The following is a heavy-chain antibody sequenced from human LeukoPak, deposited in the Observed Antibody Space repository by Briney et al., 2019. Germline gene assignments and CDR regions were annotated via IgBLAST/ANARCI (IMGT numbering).Heavy chain of an antibody. D-gene: IGHD6-19*01. CDR2: VYSTGYT. J-gene: IGHJ4*02. Sequence: SETLSLTCTVSGGSISRYYWSWIRQPPGKGLEWIGYVYSTGYTNYNPSLKSRVTISVDTSKNQFSLKLSSVTAADTAVFYCARYSINTDSSGSEYYFDYWGQGTLVTVSS. CDR3: ARYSINTDSSGSEYYFDY. CDR1: GGSISRYY. V-gene: IGHV4-59*08.